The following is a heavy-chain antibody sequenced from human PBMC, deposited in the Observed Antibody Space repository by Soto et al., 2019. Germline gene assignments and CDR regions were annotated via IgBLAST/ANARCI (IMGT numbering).Heavy chain of an antibody. J-gene: IGHJ6*02. CDR2: IYYSGTT. CDR1: GGSINSGDYF. V-gene: IGHV4-30-4*01. D-gene: IGHD4-17*01. Sequence: QVHLQESGLGLVKPSQTLSLTCTVSGGSINSGDYFWTWIRQPPGKGLEWIGFIYYSGTTSYNPSLKRRLTISLETSKNQFSLNRSSVTAADTAVYFCARARFGDYEPYYYDGLDVWCQGTTVAVSS. CDR3: ARARFGDYEPYYYDGLDV.